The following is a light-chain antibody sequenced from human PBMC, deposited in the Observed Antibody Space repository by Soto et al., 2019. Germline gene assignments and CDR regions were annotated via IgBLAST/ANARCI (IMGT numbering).Light chain of an antibody. J-gene: IGLJ1*01. CDR1: SSDVGGHNY. CDR3: CSYAGTSTPYV. CDR2: DVD. V-gene: IGLV2-11*01. Sequence: QSVLTQPRSVSGSPGQSVTISCTGTSSDVGGHNYVSWYQQHPGKAPKLMIYDVDSRPSGVSNRFSGSKSGNTASLTISGLQAEDEADYYCCSYAGTSTPYVFGTGTKLTVL.